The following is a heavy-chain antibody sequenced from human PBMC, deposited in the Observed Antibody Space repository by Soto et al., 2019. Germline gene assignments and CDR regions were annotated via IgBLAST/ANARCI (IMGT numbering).Heavy chain of an antibody. J-gene: IGHJ4*02. V-gene: IGHV3-30*18. D-gene: IGHD2-2*01. CDR3: AKDSSIHPFDY. CDR1: GFTVSTYV. CDR2: ISHDGSKK. Sequence: QVQLVESGGGVVQPGTSLRLSCAASGFTVSTYVMHWVRQAPGKGLEWVSFISHDGSKKQCADSVKGRFSISRDNSKNMLYLQMDSLRLEDTAVYYCAKDSSIHPFDYWGQGALVAVSS.